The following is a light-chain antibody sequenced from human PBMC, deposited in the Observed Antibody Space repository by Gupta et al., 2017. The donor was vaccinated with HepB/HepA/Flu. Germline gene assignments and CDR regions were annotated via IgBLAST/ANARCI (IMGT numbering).Light chain of an antibody. J-gene: IGLJ3*02. CDR1: SSNIGAGNV. V-gene: IGLV1-40*01. CDR3: QSFDSSLKTWM. CDR2: GNT. Sequence: QSVLTQPPSVYGAPGQRVTIPCPGSSSNIGAGNVVHWYLKLPGAAPKLVLYGNTHRPSGVPDRFSGSKSGSSASLAITDLQADDEADYYCQSFDSSLKTWMFGGGTKLTVL.